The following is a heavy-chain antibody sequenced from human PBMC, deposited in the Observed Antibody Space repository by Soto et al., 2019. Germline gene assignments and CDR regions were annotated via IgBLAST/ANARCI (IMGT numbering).Heavy chain of an antibody. V-gene: IGHV3-7*03. D-gene: IGHD5-12*01. CDR3: VSLVATTK. J-gene: IGHJ4*02. CDR1: GFTFSTYW. Sequence: GGSLRLSCAASGFTFSTYWMTWVRQAPGKGLEWVATIKEDGTRQHYVDSVKGRFTISRDNAKNSMYLQMNNLRTEDTALYYCVSLVATTKWGQGTLVTSPQ. CDR2: IKEDGTRQ.